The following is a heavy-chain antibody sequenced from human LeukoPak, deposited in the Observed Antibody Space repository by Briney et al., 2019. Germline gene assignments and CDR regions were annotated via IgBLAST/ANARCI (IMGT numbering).Heavy chain of an antibody. CDR2: INHSGST. V-gene: IGHV4-34*01. D-gene: IGHD5-12*01. Sequence: PSETLSLTCAVYGGSFSGYYWGWIRQPPGKGLEWIGEINHSGSTNYNPSLKSRVTISVDTSKNQFSLKLSSVTAADTAVYYCARGDLALGYSGYENGFDPWGQGTLVTVSS. CDR3: ARGDLALGYSGYENGFDP. J-gene: IGHJ5*02. CDR1: GGSFSGYY.